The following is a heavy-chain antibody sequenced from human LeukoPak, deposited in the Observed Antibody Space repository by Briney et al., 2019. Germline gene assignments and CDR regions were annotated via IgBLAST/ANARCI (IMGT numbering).Heavy chain of an antibody. J-gene: IGHJ4*02. CDR3: ARMEAGNDY. Sequence: GGSLRLSCAASGFTFSDYYMSWLRQAPGRGVEWVSYISSRGSTIYYADSVKGRFTISSDNAKNSLYLQMNSLRAEDTAVYYCARMEAGNDYWGQGTLVTVSS. D-gene: IGHD1-1*01. V-gene: IGHV3-11*01. CDR1: GFTFSDYY. CDR2: ISSRGSTI.